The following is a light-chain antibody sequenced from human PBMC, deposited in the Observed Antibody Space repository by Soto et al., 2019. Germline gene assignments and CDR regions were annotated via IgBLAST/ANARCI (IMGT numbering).Light chain of an antibody. V-gene: IGLV1-47*02. CDR2: CND. CDR3: ATRDNSLSRWV. CDR1: SSNIGTNY. Sequence: VLTQPPSASGTPGQRVTISCSGSSSNIGTNYVYWYKQLPGTAPKLLIYCNDQRPSGVPDRLSGSKSGTSASLAISGLRSEDEADYYCATRDNSLSRWVFGGGTKLTVL. J-gene: IGLJ3*02.